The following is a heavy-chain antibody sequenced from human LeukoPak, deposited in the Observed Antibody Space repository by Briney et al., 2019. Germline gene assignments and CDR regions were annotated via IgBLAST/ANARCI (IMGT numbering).Heavy chain of an antibody. V-gene: IGHV1-69*05. CDR3: AIAFDGLSGTTYFDF. D-gene: IGHD1-14*01. CDR2: VIPVFGSV. J-gene: IGHJ4*02. Sequence: SSVTVSRKASGVTLGGCTIPWVRHAPGQGRAWMGHVIPVFGSVTYAQRLQGRVTLNTDEYTRTVYMELSSLRSEDTAVYYCAIAFDGLSGTTYFDFWGQGTLVTVAS. CDR1: GVTLGGCT.